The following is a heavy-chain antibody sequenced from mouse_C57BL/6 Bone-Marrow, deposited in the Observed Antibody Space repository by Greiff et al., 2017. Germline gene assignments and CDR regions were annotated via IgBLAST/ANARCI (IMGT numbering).Heavy chain of an antibody. Sequence: QVQLQQSGPGLVQPSQSLSITCPVSGFSLTSYGVHWVRQSPGKGLEWLGVIWSGGSTDYNAAFISRLSISNDNSKSQVFFKMNSLQADDTAIYYCARAGPGFAYWGQGTLVTVSA. V-gene: IGHV2-2*01. CDR2: IWSGGST. J-gene: IGHJ3*01. CDR3: ARAGPGFAY. CDR1: GFSLTSYG.